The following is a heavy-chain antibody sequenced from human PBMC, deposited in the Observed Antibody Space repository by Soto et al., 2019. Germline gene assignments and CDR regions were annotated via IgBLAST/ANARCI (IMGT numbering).Heavy chain of an antibody. CDR2: ISWDGGST. V-gene: IGHV3-43*01. J-gene: IGHJ6*02. D-gene: IGHD3-10*01. CDR1: GFTFDDYT. Sequence: GGSLRLSCAASGFTFDDYTMHWVRQAPGKGLEWVSLISWDGGSTYYADSVKGRFTISRDNSKNSLYLQMNSLRTEDTALYYCAKEYYGSGSRYGMDVWGQGTTATVSS. CDR3: AKEYYGSGSRYGMDV.